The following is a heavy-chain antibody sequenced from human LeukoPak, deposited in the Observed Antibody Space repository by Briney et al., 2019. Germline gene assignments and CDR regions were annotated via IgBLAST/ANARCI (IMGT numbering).Heavy chain of an antibody. D-gene: IGHD3-10*01. V-gene: IGHV3-33*01. CDR3: ARGPAWFGELGCGMDV. CDR2: IWYDGSNK. CDR1: GFTFSSYG. J-gene: IGHJ6*02. Sequence: GRSLRLSCAASGFTFSSYGMHWVRQAPGKGLEWVAVIWYDGSNKYYADSVKGRFTISRDNSKNTLYLQMNSLRAEDTAVYYCARGPAWFGELGCGMDVWGQGTTVTVSS.